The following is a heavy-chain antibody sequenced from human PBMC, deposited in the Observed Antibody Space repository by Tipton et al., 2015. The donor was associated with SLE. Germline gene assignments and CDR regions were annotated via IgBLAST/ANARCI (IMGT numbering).Heavy chain of an antibody. V-gene: IGHV3-48*03. J-gene: IGHJ1*01. CDR3: AILYGDYALEYFQH. D-gene: IGHD4-17*01. CDR1: GFTFSSYE. CDR2: ISSSGSTI. Sequence: SLRLSCAASGFTFSSYEMNWVRQAPGKGLEWVSYISSSGSTIYYADSVKGRFTISRDNAKNSLYLQMNSLRAEDTAVYYCAILYGDYALEYFQHWGQGTLVTVSS.